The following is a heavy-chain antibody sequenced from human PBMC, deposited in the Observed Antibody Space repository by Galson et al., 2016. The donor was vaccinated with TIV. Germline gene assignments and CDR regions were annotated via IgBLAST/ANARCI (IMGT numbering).Heavy chain of an antibody. D-gene: IGHD3-10*01. Sequence: SVKVSCKASGDPFSSYSISWVRQAPGQGLEWMGGIIPIFGTPNYAQKFQGRVAISTDESTRTGDMELSSLRSEDTAVYYCASTKIIMVRGRIMSYENYFASWGQGTRVTVSS. V-gene: IGHV1-69*05. CDR1: GDPFSSYS. J-gene: IGHJ4*02. CDR2: IIPIFGTP. CDR3: ASTKIIMVRGRIMSYENYFAS.